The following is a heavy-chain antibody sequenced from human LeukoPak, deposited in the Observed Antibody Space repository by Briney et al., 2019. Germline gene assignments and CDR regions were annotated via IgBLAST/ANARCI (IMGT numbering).Heavy chain of an antibody. D-gene: IGHD6-13*01. Sequence: PPGGSLRLSCAASGFTFSSYAMSWVRQAPGKGLEWVSGISGSGGSTSYADSVKGRFTISRDNSKNTLYLQMNSLRAEDTAVYYCAKVKAAAGIRYWGQGTLVTVSS. CDR3: AKVKAAAGIRY. V-gene: IGHV3-23*01. CDR2: ISGSGGST. J-gene: IGHJ4*02. CDR1: GFTFSSYA.